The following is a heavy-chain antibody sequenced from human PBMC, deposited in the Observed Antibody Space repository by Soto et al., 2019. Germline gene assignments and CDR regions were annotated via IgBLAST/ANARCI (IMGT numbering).Heavy chain of an antibody. J-gene: IGHJ4*02. CDR3: ATSYEYIWGSYRQFDY. CDR2: FDPEDGET. Sequence: QVQLVQSGAEVKKPGASVKVSCKVSGYTLTELSMHWVRQAPGKGLEWMGGFDPEDGETIYAKKFQGRVTMTEDTSTDAAYMELSSLRSEDTAVYYCATSYEYIWGSYRQFDYWGQGTLVTVSS. D-gene: IGHD3-16*02. CDR1: GYTLTELS. V-gene: IGHV1-24*01.